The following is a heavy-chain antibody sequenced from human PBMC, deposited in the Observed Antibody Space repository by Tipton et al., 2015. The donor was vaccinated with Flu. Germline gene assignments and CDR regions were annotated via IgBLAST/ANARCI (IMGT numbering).Heavy chain of an antibody. CDR2: IRSKVYGGTT. CDR3: ARGSPLGY. J-gene: IGHJ4*02. CDR1: GFTFGNYA. Sequence: LSLTCTGSGFTFGNYALIWFRQAPGKGLEWVSFIRSKVYGGTTEYAASVKGRFSISRDDSKSIAYLQMNSLETEDTAAYYCARGSPLGYWGQGTLVTVSS. V-gene: IGHV3-49*03.